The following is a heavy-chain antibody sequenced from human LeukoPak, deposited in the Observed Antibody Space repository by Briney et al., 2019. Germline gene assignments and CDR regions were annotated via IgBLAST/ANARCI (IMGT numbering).Heavy chain of an antibody. CDR1: GFTFGSYG. J-gene: IGHJ6*02. CDR3: AKANRNYYGMDV. Sequence: GGSLRLSCAASGFTFGSYGMRWVRQAPGKGLEWVSAITGSGGSTYYADSVKGRWTIARDNSKTTVYLQMHSLRAEDTALYYCAKANRNYYGMDVWGQGPTVTVSS. V-gene: IGHV3-23*01. CDR2: ITGSGGST. D-gene: IGHD2/OR15-2a*01.